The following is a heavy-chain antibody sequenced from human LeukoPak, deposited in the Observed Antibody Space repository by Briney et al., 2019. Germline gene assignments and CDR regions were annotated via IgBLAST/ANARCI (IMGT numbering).Heavy chain of an antibody. Sequence: SETLSPTCTVSGGSISSGGYYWSWIRQHPGKGLEWIGYIYYSGSTYYNPSLKSRVTISVDTSKNQFSLKLSSVTAADTAVYYCAAGFYDILTGYQSGHAFDIWGQGTMVTVSS. D-gene: IGHD3-9*01. CDR3: AAGFYDILTGYQSGHAFDI. CDR1: GGSISSGGYY. V-gene: IGHV4-31*03. J-gene: IGHJ3*02. CDR2: IYYSGST.